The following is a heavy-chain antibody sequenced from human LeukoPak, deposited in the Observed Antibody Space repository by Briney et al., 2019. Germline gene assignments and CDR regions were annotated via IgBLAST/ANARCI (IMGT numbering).Heavy chain of an antibody. CDR3: ARTSYSNYAYYYYMDV. CDR1: GYTFTSYG. J-gene: IGHJ6*03. D-gene: IGHD4-11*01. V-gene: IGHV1-18*01. Sequence: ASVKVSCKASGYTFTSYGISWVRQAPGQGLEWMGWISAYNGNTNYAQKLRGRVTMTTDTSTSTAYMELRSLRSDDTAVYYCARTSYSNYAYYYYMDVWGKGTTVTVSS. CDR2: ISAYNGNT.